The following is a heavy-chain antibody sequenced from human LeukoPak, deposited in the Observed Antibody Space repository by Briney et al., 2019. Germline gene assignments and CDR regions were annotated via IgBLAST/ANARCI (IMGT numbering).Heavy chain of an antibody. V-gene: IGHV3-23*01. Sequence: TGGSLRLSCEASGLTFNNYAMHWVRQSSGKGLEWVSGIGSSGGGTYYADSVKGRFTISRDTSKDTVYLQMDGLRAEDTAIYYCAKIHQNRVVVGAKGAFDIWGQGSVVTVSS. CDR1: GLTFNNYA. CDR2: IGSSGGGT. CDR3: AKIHQNRVVVGAKGAFDI. D-gene: IGHD2-15*01. J-gene: IGHJ3*02.